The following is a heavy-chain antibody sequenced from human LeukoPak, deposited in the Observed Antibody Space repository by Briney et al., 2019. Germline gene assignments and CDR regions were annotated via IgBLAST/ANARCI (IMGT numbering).Heavy chain of an antibody. J-gene: IGHJ4*02. Sequence: AETLSLTCTVSGVSISSSRYYWGWMRPPPGKGLEWIGSIYYSGSTYYNPSLKSRVPISVDTSKNQFSLKLSSVTAADTAVYYCARATIYGDYYFDYWGQGTLVTVSS. CDR3: ARATIYGDYYFDY. D-gene: IGHD4-17*01. V-gene: IGHV4-39*01. CDR2: IYYSGST. CDR1: GVSISSSRYY.